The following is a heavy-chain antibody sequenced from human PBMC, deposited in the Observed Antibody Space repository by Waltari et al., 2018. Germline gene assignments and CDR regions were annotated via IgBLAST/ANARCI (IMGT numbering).Heavy chain of an antibody. D-gene: IGHD6-13*01. Sequence: EVQLVESGGGLVQPGGSLRPSCGGAGFTLSSFWMSWVRQPPGKGLDWVANMNRDGSETYYVDSVKGRLTISRDNAKNSLYLEMNTLRVEDTAIYYCARLSSSWNEKGAFDIWGQGTMVTVSS. V-gene: IGHV3-7*01. CDR2: MNRDGSET. J-gene: IGHJ3*02. CDR3: ARLSSSWNEKGAFDI. CDR1: GFTLSSFW.